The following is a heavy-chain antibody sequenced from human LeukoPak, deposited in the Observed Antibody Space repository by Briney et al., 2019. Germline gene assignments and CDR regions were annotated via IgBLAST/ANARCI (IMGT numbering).Heavy chain of an antibody. J-gene: IGHJ4*02. CDR2: IYYSGTT. Sequence: SETLSLTCTVSGGSISSSSYYWGWIRQPPGKGLEWIGSIYYSGTTFYNPSLKSRVTISVDTSRNQFSLKLSSVTAADTAVYYCAFYGSGIYGPWDYGGEGTLVTVS. CDR1: GGSISSSSYY. D-gene: IGHD3-10*01. CDR3: AFYGSGIYGPWDY. V-gene: IGHV4-39*01.